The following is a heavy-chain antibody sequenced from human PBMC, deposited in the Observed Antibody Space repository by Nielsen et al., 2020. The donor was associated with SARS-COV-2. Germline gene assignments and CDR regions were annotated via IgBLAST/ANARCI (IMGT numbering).Heavy chain of an antibody. J-gene: IGHJ4*02. V-gene: IGHV3-23*01. CDR3: AKGFSSGYYVYFDY. CDR2: FSGTGGGS. Sequence: GGSLRLSCAASGFTFNSYTMSWVRQAPGKGLEWVSVFSGTGGGSYYADSVKGRFTISRDNPKNTLYLQMNSLRAEDTAVYYCAKGFSSGYYVYFDYWGQGTLVTVSS. CDR1: GFTFNSYT. D-gene: IGHD3-22*01.